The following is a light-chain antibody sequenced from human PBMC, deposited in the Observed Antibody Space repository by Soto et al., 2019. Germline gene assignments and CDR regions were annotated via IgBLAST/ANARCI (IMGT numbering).Light chain of an antibody. V-gene: IGKV4-1*01. CDR3: QQYFSTPLT. CDR2: WAS. CDR1: QSVLYTSNNKNY. J-gene: IGKJ4*01. Sequence: DFVMTQSPDSLAVSLGERATINCKSSQSVLYTSNNKNYLAWYQQRPGQPPNLLIYWASTRESGVPDRFSGSGSGTDFTLTISSLQAEDVAVYYCQQYFSTPLTFGGGTKVDIK.